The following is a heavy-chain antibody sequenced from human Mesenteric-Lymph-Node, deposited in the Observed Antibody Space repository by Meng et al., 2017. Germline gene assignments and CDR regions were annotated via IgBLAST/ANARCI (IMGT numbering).Heavy chain of an antibody. D-gene: IGHD3-22*01. CDR3: ARSGSSGYYYEFDY. V-gene: IGHV3-30*03. J-gene: IGHJ4*02. CDR1: GFTFSSYV. CDR2: ISYDGSNG. Sequence: GGSLRLSCAASGFTFSSYVMHWVRQAPGKGLEWVTLISYDGSNGYYADSVKGRFTISRDNSKNTLYLQMNNLRDEDTAVYYCARSGSSGYYYEFDYWGQGTLVTVSS.